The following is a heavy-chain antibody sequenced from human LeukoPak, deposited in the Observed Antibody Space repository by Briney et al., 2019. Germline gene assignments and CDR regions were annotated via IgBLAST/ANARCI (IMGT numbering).Heavy chain of an antibody. D-gene: IGHD3-22*01. CDR3: AKHDSNEEFDY. J-gene: IGHJ4*02. Sequence: GESLQISCKGSGYRFTSYWIAWVRQMPGKGLEWMGIIYPGDSDTRYSPSFQGQVTISADKSISTAYLQWSSLKASDTAMYYCAKHDSNEEFDYWGQGTLVTVSS. CDR2: IYPGDSDT. CDR1: GYRFTSYW. V-gene: IGHV5-51*01.